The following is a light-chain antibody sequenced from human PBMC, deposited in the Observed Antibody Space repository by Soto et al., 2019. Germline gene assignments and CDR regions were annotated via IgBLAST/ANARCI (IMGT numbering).Light chain of an antibody. J-gene: IGKJ2*01. CDR2: AAS. CDR1: QRISNS. V-gene: IGKV1-39*01. Sequence: DIQMTQSPSSLSASVGDRVTITCRASQRISNSLNWYQQKPGKAPDLLIYAASNLRSGVPSRFSGSGSGTDFTLTISSLQPEDFATYYCQQSYSSPQMYTFGQGTKLEIK. CDR3: QQSYSSPQMYT.